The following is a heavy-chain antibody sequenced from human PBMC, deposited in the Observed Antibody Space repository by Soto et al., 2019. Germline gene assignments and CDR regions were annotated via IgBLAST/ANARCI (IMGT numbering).Heavy chain of an antibody. Sequence: SETLSLTCTVSGGSISSSSYYWGWIRQPPGKGLEWIGSIYYSGSTYYNPSLKSRVTISVDTSKNQFSLKLSSVTAADTAVYYCARGSVVIILDYWGQGTRGTVSS. V-gene: IGHV4-39*07. CDR2: IYYSGST. J-gene: IGHJ4*02. CDR1: GGSISSSSYY. CDR3: ARGSVVIILDY. D-gene: IGHD3-3*01.